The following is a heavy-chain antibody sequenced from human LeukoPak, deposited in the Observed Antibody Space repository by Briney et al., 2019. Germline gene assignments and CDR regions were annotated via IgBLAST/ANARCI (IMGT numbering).Heavy chain of an antibody. V-gene: IGHV3-48*04. Sequence: PGGSLRLSCAASGFTFISYSMNWVRQAPGKGLEWVSYISSSSTIYYAASVKGRFTISRDNAKNSLYLQMNSLRAEDTAVYYCARDRGRIVGAEFDYWGQGTLVTVSS. D-gene: IGHD1-26*01. CDR1: GFTFISYS. CDR2: ISSSSTI. CDR3: ARDRGRIVGAEFDY. J-gene: IGHJ4*02.